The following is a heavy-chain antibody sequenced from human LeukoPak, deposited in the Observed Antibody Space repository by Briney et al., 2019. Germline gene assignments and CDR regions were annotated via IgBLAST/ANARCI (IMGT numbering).Heavy chain of an antibody. CDR3: ASLQWLVEPDFDY. J-gene: IGHJ4*02. D-gene: IGHD6-19*01. CDR2: IHYSGST. Sequence: PSETLSLTCTVSGGSITNYYWTWIRQPPGKGLEWIGHIHYSGSTNYNPSLKSRVTISVDTSKNQFSLKLSSVTAADTAVYYCASLQWLVEPDFDYWGQGTLVTVSS. V-gene: IGHV4-59*01. CDR1: GGSITNYY.